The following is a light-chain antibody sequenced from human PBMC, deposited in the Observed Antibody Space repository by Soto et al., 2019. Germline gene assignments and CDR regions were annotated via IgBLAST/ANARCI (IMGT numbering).Light chain of an antibody. Sequence: EVVLTQSPGTLSLSPGERVTLSCRASQSISGNYLAWYQQKPGQAPRLLIFGASRRATGIPDRFSGSGSGTDFTLTISRLEPEDFAVYFCQQFGSSPPWTFGQGTKVDIK. J-gene: IGKJ1*01. CDR2: GAS. CDR1: QSISGNY. V-gene: IGKV3-20*01. CDR3: QQFGSSPPWT.